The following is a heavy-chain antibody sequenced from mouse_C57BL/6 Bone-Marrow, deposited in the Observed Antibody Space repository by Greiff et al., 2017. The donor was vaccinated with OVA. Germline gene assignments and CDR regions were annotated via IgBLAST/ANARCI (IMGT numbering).Heavy chain of an antibody. CDR1: GYTFTDYY. J-gene: IGHJ3*01. Sequence: LQESGAELVRPGASVKLSCKASGYTFTDYYINWVKQRPGQGLEWIARIYPGSGNTYYNEKFKGKATLTAEKSSSTAYMQLSSLTSEDSAVYFCARGTAAQAPFAYWGQGTLVTVSA. CDR2: IYPGSGNT. CDR3: ARGTAAQAPFAY. D-gene: IGHD3-2*02. V-gene: IGHV1-76*01.